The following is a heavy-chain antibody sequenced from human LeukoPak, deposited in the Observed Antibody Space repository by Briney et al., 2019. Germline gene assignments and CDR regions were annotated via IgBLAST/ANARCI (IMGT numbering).Heavy chain of an antibody. CDR3: ARHGGTTVVTLDY. V-gene: IGHV5-51*01. D-gene: IGHD4-23*01. CDR2: IYPGDSDT. Sequence: GESLKISCKGFGYSFTSYWIGWVRQMPGKGLEWMGIIYPGDSDTRYSPSFQGQVTISADKSISTAYPQWSSLKASDTAMYYCARHGGTTVVTLDYWGQGTLITVSS. CDR1: GYSFTSYW. J-gene: IGHJ4*02.